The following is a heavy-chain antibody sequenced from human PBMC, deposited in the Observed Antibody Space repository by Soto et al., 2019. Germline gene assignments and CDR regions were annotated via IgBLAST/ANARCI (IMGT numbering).Heavy chain of an antibody. J-gene: IGHJ3*01. D-gene: IGHD3-10*01. CDR2: VPYNGNS. Sequence: QVQLKEWGPGLLKPSDTLSLKCTVSGGSITPYIWRWIPQTTGGGLEWLGYVPYNGNSNYNPYLKSRVSISADTYKNEFALKLASLTAADAAIYFSARQHYSEGNAFDVWGQGTMVAVSS. CDR3: ARQHYSEGNAFDV. V-gene: IGHV4-59*07. CDR1: GGSITPYI.